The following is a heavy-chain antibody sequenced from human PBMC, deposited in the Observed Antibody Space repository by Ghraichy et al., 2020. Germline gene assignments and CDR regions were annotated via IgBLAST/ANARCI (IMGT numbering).Heavy chain of an antibody. CDR1: GFTFSTYS. Sequence: GGSLRLSCAASGFTFSTYSMNWVRQAPGKGLEWVSSISTSSTYIYYADSVKGRFTISRDNAKNSLYLQMNSLRAEDTAVYYCARGPGLAAAGEYYLDYWGQGTLVTVSS. CDR3: ARGPGLAAAGEYYLDY. D-gene: IGHD6-13*01. CDR2: ISTSSTYI. V-gene: IGHV3-21*01. J-gene: IGHJ4*02.